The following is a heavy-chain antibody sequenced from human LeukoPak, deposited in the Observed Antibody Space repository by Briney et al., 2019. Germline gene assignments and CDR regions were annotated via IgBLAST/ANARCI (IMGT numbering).Heavy chain of an antibody. J-gene: IGHJ4*02. CDR2: IKQDGSEK. V-gene: IGHV3-7*01. CDR1: GFTFSSYW. D-gene: IGHD1-14*01. Sequence: GGSLRLSCAASGFTFSSYWMSWVRQAPGKGLEWVANIKQDGSEKYYVDSVKGRFTISRDNAKNSLYLQLNSLRAEDTAVYYCARDNPRRPFDYWGQGTLVTVSS. CDR3: ARDNPRRPFDY.